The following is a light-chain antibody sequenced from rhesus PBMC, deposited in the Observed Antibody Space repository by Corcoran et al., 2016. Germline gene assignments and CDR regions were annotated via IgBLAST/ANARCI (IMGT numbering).Light chain of an antibody. Sequence: DIQMTQSPSSLSASVGDTVTITCRASQSIGSWLDWYQQKPGKAPKLLIYKAFSLQSGVPSRFSGSGSLTVFTLPISSLQPEHFATYFCLPSSCSPFSFVPGTTLDLK. CDR3: LPSSCSPFS. J-gene: IGKJ3*01. CDR1: QSIGSW. V-gene: IGKV1-22*01. CDR2: KAF.